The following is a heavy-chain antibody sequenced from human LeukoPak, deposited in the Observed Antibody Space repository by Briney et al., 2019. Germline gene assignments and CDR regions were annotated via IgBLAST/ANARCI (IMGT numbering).Heavy chain of an antibody. Sequence: GGSLRLSCAASGFTFSSYGMHWVRQAPGKGLEWVAFIRYDGSNKYYADSVKGRFTISRDNSKNTLYLQMNSLRAKDTAVYYCANPFVAVTTNLGFDYWGQGTLVTVSS. V-gene: IGHV3-30*02. CDR2: IRYDGSNK. CDR1: GFTFSSYG. CDR3: ANPFVAVTTNLGFDY. D-gene: IGHD2-21*02. J-gene: IGHJ4*02.